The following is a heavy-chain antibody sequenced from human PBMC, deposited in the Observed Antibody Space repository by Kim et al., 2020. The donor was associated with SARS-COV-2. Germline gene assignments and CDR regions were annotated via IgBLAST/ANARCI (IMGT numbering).Heavy chain of an antibody. Sequence: SVKGRFTSSRDNSKNTLYLQMNRLRAEDTAVYYCARERYGDFDYYYGMDVWGQGTTVTVSS. D-gene: IGHD4-17*01. CDR3: ARERYGDFDYYYGMDV. V-gene: IGHV3-53*01. J-gene: IGHJ6*02.